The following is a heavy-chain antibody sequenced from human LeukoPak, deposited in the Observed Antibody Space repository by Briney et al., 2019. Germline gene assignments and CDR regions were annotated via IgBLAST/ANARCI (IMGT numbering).Heavy chain of an antibody. Sequence: SETLSLTCTVSGGSTSSYYWSWIRQPAGKGLEWIGRIYTSGSTNYNPSLKSRVTMSVDTSKNQFSLKLSSVTAADTAVYYCARAVRIVGATSAFDIWGQGTMVTVSS. V-gene: IGHV4-4*07. J-gene: IGHJ3*02. CDR1: GGSTSSYY. CDR2: IYTSGST. D-gene: IGHD1-26*01. CDR3: ARAVRIVGATSAFDI.